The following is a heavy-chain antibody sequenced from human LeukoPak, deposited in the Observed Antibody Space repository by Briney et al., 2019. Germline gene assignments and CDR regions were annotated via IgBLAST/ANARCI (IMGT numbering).Heavy chain of an antibody. V-gene: IGHV4-38-2*02. CDR3: ARDGASGASREGLDY. J-gene: IGHJ4*02. Sequence: SSETLSLTCTVSGYSISSGYYWGWIRQPPGKGLEWIGSIYHSGSTYYNPSLKSRVTISVDTSKNQFSLKLSSVTAADTAVYYCARDGASGASREGLDYWGQGTPVTVSS. D-gene: IGHD4/OR15-4a*01. CDR2: IYHSGST. CDR1: GYSISSGYY.